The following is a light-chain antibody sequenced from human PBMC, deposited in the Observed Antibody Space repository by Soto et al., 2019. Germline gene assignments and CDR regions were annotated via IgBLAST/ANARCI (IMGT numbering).Light chain of an antibody. CDR2: EVS. Sequence: QSAPTQPPSASGSPGQSVTIPCTGTSSDVGDYNYVSWYQQHPGKVPKLLIYEVSKRPSGVPDRFSGSKSGTTASLTISGLQAEDEADYYCCSYGGNYVIFGGGTKLTVL. V-gene: IGLV2-8*01. J-gene: IGLJ2*01. CDR1: SSDVGDYNY. CDR3: CSYGGNYVI.